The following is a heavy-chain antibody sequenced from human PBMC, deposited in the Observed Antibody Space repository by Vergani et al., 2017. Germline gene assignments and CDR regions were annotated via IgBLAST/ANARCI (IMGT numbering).Heavy chain of an antibody. V-gene: IGHV3-21*01. Sequence: EVQMVESGGGLVKPGGALRLSWVASGINFRHYSMNWVRQAPGKGLEWVSSISGNNDDVYYADSVKGRFTISRDNAKNSLYLDMSSLRAEDTAVYYCVRDVRVSRTWGQGTLVAVSS. CDR3: VRDVRVSRT. J-gene: IGHJ3*01. CDR2: ISGNNDDV. CDR1: GINFRHYS.